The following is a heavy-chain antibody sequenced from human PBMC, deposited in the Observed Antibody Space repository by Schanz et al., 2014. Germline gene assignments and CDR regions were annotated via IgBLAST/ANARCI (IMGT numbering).Heavy chain of an antibody. D-gene: IGHD3-10*01. CDR2: ISAYTNNT. CDR3: ARAKRFGDMDV. J-gene: IGHJ6*02. Sequence: QVQLIQSGAEVKKPGASVKVSCTASGYTFTSYDINWVRQAPGQGLEWLGWISAYTNNTNYAQKVQGRVTLTTDTSTSTAYMELRNLRSDDTAVYYCARAKRFGDMDVWGQGTTVTVSS. V-gene: IGHV1-18*01. CDR1: GYTFTSYD.